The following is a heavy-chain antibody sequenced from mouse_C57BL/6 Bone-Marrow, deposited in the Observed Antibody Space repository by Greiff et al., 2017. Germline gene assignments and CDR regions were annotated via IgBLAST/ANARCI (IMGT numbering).Heavy chain of an antibody. CDR1: GYTFTSYW. CDR3: AIPYYDGSLPWFAY. D-gene: IGHD1-1*01. CDR2: IHPSDSDT. J-gene: IGHJ3*01. V-gene: IGHV1-74*01. Sequence: VQLQQPGAELVKPGASVKVSCKASGYTFTSYWMHWVKQRPGQGLEWIGRIHPSDSDTHYNQKFKGKATLTVAKSSSPASMQLGSLASEDSSVYYCAIPYYDGSLPWFAYWGQGTLVTVSA.